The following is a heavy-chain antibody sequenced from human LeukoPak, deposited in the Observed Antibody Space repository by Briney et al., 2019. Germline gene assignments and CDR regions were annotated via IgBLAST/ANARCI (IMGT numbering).Heavy chain of an antibody. Sequence: ASVKVSCKTSGYTFVREGISWVRQAPGQRLEWMGLIRGYNGQTNYAETFQDRVIMTIEASADTAYMELRGLRSDDTAVYYCARARKYYDVLTGYKDQSYLDHWGQGTLVTVSS. V-gene: IGHV1-18*01. CDR1: GYTFVREG. J-gene: IGHJ4*02. CDR3: ARARKYYDVLTGYKDQSYLDH. D-gene: IGHD3-9*01. CDR2: IRGYNGQT.